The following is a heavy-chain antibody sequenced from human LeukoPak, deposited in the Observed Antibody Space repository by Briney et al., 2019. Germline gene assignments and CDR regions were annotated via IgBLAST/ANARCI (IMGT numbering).Heavy chain of an antibody. CDR3: AREGSRAVFDY. CDR1: GGTFSSYA. V-gene: IGHV1-69*04. CDR2: IIPILGIA. Sequence: ASAKVSCKASGGTFSSYAISWVRQAPGQGLEWMGRIIPILGIANYAQKFQGRVTITADKSTSTAYMELSSLRSEDTAVYYCAREGSRAVFDYWGQGTLVTVSS. J-gene: IGHJ4*02. D-gene: IGHD6-13*01.